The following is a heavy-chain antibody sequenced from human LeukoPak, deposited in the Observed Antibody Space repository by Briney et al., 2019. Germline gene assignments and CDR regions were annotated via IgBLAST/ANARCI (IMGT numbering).Heavy chain of an antibody. D-gene: IGHD6-13*01. J-gene: IGHJ4*02. V-gene: IGHV4-59*11. CDR3: ARAKAAGSYDF. CDR1: GSSIGRHY. Sequence: SETVSLTCSVSGSSIGRHYWTWIRQPPGKGLEWIGYTHFSGSSNYNPSLKSRATTSLDRAKNQISLTLTSATAADTAVYFCARAKAAGSYDFWGQGTLVTVSS. CDR2: THFSGSS.